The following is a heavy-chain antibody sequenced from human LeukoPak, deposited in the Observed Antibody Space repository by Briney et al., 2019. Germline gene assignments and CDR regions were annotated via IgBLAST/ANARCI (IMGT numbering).Heavy chain of an antibody. D-gene: IGHD2-8*01. CDR1: GYTFTNYG. CDR3: ARGYCTNGVCRPGDY. J-gene: IGHJ4*02. CDR2: ISAYNGNT. V-gene: IGHV1-18*01. Sequence: ASVKVSCKASGYTFTNYGISWVRQAPGQGLEWMGWISAYNGNTNYAQKLQGRVTMTTDTSTSTAYMELRSLRSDDTAVYYCARGYCTNGVCRPGDYWGQGTLVTVSS.